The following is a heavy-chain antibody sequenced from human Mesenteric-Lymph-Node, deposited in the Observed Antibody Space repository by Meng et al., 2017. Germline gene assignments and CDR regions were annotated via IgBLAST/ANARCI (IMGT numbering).Heavy chain of an antibody. Sequence: ASVKVSCKASGYTFTGYYMHWVRQAPGQGLEWMGWISAYNGNTNYAQKLQGRVTMTTDTSTSTAYMELRSLRSDDTAVYYCARDTTIFYGYYYYGMDVWGQGTTVTVSS. CDR2: ISAYNGNT. V-gene: IGHV1-18*04. CDR1: GYTFTGYY. D-gene: IGHD3-3*01. J-gene: IGHJ6*02. CDR3: ARDTTIFYGYYYYGMDV.